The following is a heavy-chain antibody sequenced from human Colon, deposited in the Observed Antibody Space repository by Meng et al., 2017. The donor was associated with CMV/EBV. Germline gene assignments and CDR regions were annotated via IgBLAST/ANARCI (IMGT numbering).Heavy chain of an antibody. J-gene: IGHJ5*02. CDR2: INSDGCST. CDR3: ARDQGWFDP. V-gene: IGHV3-74*01. Sequence: GESLKISCAASGFTFSSYWMHWVRQAPGKGLVWVSRINSDGCSTSYADSVKGRFTISRDNAKNTLYLQMNSLRAEDTAVYYCARDQGWFDPWGQGTLVTVSS. CDR1: GFTFSSYW.